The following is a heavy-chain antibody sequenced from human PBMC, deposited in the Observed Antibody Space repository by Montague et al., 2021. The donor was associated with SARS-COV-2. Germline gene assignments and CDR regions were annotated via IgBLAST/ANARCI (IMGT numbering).Heavy chain of an antibody. D-gene: IGHD3-16*01. V-gene: IGHV3-30*04. CDR2: ISYDGSNK. Sequence: SLRLSCAASGFTFSSYAMHWARQAPGKGLEWVAVISYDGSNKYYADSVKGRFTISRDNSKNTLYLQMNSLRAEDTAVYYCARDYDDYIWGSWGPFDYWGQGTLVTVSS. CDR1: GFTFSSYA. CDR3: ARDYDDYIWGSWGPFDY. J-gene: IGHJ4*02.